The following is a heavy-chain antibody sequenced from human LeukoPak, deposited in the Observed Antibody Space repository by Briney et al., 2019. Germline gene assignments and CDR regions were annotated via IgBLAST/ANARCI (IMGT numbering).Heavy chain of an antibody. Sequence: PGRSLRLSCAASGFTFSSYAMHWVRQAPGKGLEWVAVISYDGSNKYYADSVKGRFTISRDNSKSTLYLQMNSPRAEDTAVYYCATRDDYGGNNGSQHWGQGTLVTVSS. J-gene: IGHJ1*01. CDR3: ATRDDYGGNNGSQH. D-gene: IGHD4-23*01. V-gene: IGHV3-30*04. CDR1: GFTFSSYA. CDR2: ISYDGSNK.